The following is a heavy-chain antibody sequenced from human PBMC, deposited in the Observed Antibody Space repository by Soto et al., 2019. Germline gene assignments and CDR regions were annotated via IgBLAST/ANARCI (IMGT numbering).Heavy chain of an antibody. D-gene: IGHD4-17*01. J-gene: IGHJ4*02. CDR2: IYYSGST. V-gene: IGHV4-39*01. Sequence: PSETLSLTCTASGGSISSSSYYWGWIRQPPGKGLEWIGSIYYSGSTYYNPSLKSRVTISVDTSKNQFSLKLSSVTAADTAVYYCARIDDYGDYWVDYWGQGTLVTVSS. CDR1: GGSISSSSYY. CDR3: ARIDDYGDYWVDY.